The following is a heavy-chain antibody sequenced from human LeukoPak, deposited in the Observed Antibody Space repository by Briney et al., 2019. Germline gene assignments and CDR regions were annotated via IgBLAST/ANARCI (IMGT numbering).Heavy chain of an antibody. CDR2: IYYSGST. J-gene: IGHJ3*02. CDR1: GGSISSGSYY. CDR3: ARVVCSGGSCYSAHNDAFDI. V-gene: IGHV4-61*01. D-gene: IGHD2-15*01. Sequence: SQTLSLTCTVSGGSISSGSYYWSWIRQPPGKGLEWIGYIYYSGSTNYNPSLKSRVTISVDTSKNQFSLKLSSVTAADTAVYYCARVVCSGGSCYSAHNDAFDIWGQGTMVTVSS.